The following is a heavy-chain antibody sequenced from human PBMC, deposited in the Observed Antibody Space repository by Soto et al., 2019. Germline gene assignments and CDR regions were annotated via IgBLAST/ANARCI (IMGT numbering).Heavy chain of an antibody. V-gene: IGHV1-18*01. Sequence: QVQLVQSGVEVKKPGASVKVSCRASGYTFTDHGISWVRQAPGRGLEWMGYTTPYNGKTKYAQEFQGRVTMTTDTSTSTVFMEMRSLRSDDADMYYCTRNNVVGSTTYAFHIWGQATQVTFSS. D-gene: IGHD2-21*01. CDR3: TRNNVVGSTTYAFHI. CDR1: GYTFTDHG. J-gene: IGHJ3*02. CDR2: TTPYNGKT.